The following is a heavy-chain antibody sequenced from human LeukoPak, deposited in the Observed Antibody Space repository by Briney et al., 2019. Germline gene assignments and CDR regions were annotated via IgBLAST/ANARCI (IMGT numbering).Heavy chain of an antibody. CDR1: GFTLGDYA. CDR3: TRVFL. V-gene: IGHV3-49*03. Sequence: GGSLRLSRTASGFTLGDYAMSWFRQAPGKGGEWVGFIRRKAYRGPTEYAASVKGRFTISRDDSKSIAYLQMNSLKSKDTAEYYCTRVFLWGQGALVTVSS. D-gene: IGHD2-21*01. J-gene: IGHJ4*02. CDR2: IRRKAYRGPT.